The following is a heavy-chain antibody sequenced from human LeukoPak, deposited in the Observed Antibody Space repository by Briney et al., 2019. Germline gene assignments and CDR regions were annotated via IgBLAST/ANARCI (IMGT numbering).Heavy chain of an antibody. D-gene: IGHD2-2*01. CDR3: ARVGLGYCSSTSCYFDY. CDR1: GYTFTSYG. CDR2: ISAYNGNT. J-gene: IGHJ4*02. V-gene: IGHV1-18*01. Sequence: GASVKVSCEASGYTFTSYGISWVRQAPGQGLEWMGWISAYNGNTNYAQKLQGRVTMTTDTSTSTAYMELRSLRSDDPAVYYCARVGLGYCSSTSCYFDYWGQGTLVTVSS.